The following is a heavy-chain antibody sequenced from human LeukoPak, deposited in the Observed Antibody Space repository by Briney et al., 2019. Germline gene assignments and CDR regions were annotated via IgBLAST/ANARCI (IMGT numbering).Heavy chain of an antibody. V-gene: IGHV3-7*03. CDR3: AKDLSYDILTGEFDY. D-gene: IGHD3-9*01. CDR2: IKQDGSKK. J-gene: IGHJ4*02. CDR1: GFPFSSYW. Sequence: GGSLRLSCVASGFPFSSYWMTWVRQAPGKGLEWVANIKQDGSKKSYVDSVKGRFTISRDNAKNSLYLQMNSLRAEDTAVYYCAKDLSYDILTGEFDYWGQGTLVTVSS.